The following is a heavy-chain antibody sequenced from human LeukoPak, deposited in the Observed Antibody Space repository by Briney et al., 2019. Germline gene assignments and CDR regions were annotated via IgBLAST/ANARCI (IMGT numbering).Heavy chain of an antibody. CDR1: EFTFSSYS. CDR3: ARDGGYCSGGSCYSLHFYYYMDV. V-gene: IGHV3-21*01. D-gene: IGHD2-15*01. J-gene: IGHJ6*03. Sequence: PGGSLRLSCAASEFTFSSYSMNWVRQAPGKGLEWVSSISSSSGYIYYADSVKGRFTISRDNVKNSLYLQMNSLRAEDTAVYYCARDGGYCSGGSCYSLHFYYYMDVSGKGTTVTVSS. CDR2: ISSSSGYI.